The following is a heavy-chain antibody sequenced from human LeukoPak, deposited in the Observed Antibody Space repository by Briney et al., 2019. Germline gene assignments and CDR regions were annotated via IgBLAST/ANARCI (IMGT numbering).Heavy chain of an antibody. CDR1: GGSITNNY. Sequence: SETLSLTCTVSGGSITNNYWSWIRQTPGKGLEWIGYIYYSGTTTYNPSLKSRVTISIDTSTNQFSLQLTSVTAADTAVYYCARLSGGGYCSSTSCFRLFDPWGQGTLVTVSS. D-gene: IGHD2-2*03. CDR3: ARLSGGGYCSSTSCFRLFDP. V-gene: IGHV4-59*08. CDR2: IYYSGTT. J-gene: IGHJ5*02.